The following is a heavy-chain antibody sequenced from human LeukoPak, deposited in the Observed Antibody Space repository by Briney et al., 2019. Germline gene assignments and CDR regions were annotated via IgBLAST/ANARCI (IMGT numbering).Heavy chain of an antibody. V-gene: IGHV3-23*01. CDR2: ISGSGGST. D-gene: IGHD6-13*01. CDR1: GFTFSSYG. Sequence: GGSLRLSCAASGFTFSSYGMSWVRQAPGKGLEWVLAISGSGGSTYYADSVKGRFTISRDNSKNTLYVQVSSLKTEDTAVYYCTNLAAVGPGRRSYYGMDVWGQGTTVTVSS. J-gene: IGHJ6*02. CDR3: TNLAAVGPGRRSYYGMDV.